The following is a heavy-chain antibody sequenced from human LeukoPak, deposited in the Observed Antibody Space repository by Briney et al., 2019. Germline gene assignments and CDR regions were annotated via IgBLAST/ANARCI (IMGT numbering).Heavy chain of an antibody. CDR2: ISAYNGNT. V-gene: IGHV1-18*01. CDR1: GYTFTSYG. Sequence: GASVKVSCKASGYTFTSYGISWVRQAPGQGLEWMGWISAYNGNTNYAQKLQGRVTMTTDTSTSTAYMELRSLRSDDTAVYYCARHSSSSRAPPAKYYYYYYMDVWGKGTTVTVSS. D-gene: IGHD6-6*01. CDR3: ARHSSSSRAPPAKYYYYYYMDV. J-gene: IGHJ6*03.